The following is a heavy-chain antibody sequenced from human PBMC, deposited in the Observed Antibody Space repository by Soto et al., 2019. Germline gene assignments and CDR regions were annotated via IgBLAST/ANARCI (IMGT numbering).Heavy chain of an antibody. D-gene: IGHD3-16*01. Sequence: XXVKVSCKASGYTFTRYDINWVRQATGQGLEWMGWMNPNSGNTGFAQKFQGRVTMTRNTSISTAYMELSSLRSEDTAVYYCARETVSWFDPWGQGTLVTVSS. J-gene: IGHJ5*02. CDR3: ARETVSWFDP. V-gene: IGHV1-8*01. CDR2: MNPNSGNT. CDR1: GYTFTRYD.